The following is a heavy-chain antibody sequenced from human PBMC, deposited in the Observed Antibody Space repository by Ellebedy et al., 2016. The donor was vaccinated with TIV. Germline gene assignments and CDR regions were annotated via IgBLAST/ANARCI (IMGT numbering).Heavy chain of an antibody. J-gene: IGHJ4*02. Sequence: AASVKVSCKASGYTFTGYYMHWVRQAPGQGLEWMGWINPNSGGTNYAQKFQGWVTMTRDTSISTAYMELSRLRSDDTAVYYCARVIGSSGWYGNTNDYWGQGTLVTVSS. V-gene: IGHV1-2*04. CDR1: GYTFTGYY. CDR2: INPNSGGT. D-gene: IGHD6-19*01. CDR3: ARVIGSSGWYGNTNDY.